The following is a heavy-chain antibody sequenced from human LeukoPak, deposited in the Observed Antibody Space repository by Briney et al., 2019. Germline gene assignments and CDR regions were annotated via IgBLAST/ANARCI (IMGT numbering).Heavy chain of an antibody. CDR3: AKERTVTTLGIFYPEYYFDY. V-gene: IGHV3-30*18. Sequence: GGSLRLSCAASGFTFSSYGMHWVRQAPGKGLEWVAVISYDGSNKYYADSVKGRFTISRDNSKNTLYLQMNSLRAEDTAVYYCAKERTVTTLGIFYPEYYFDYWGQGTLVTVSS. CDR1: GFTFSSYG. CDR2: ISYDGSNK. D-gene: IGHD4-17*01. J-gene: IGHJ4*02.